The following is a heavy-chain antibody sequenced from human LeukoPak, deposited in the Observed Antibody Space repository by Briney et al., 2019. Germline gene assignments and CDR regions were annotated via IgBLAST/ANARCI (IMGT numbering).Heavy chain of an antibody. J-gene: IGHJ4*02. D-gene: IGHD3-3*01. V-gene: IGHV1-18*01. CDR2: ISVHNGDT. CDR1: GYTFTSYG. CDR3: ARRGYDFWSTFLYYFDY. Sequence: ASVKVSCKASGYTFTSYGISWVRQAPGQGLEWVGWISVHNGDTNYAQKFQGRITMTTDVSASTAYMELRSLRSDDTAVYYCARRGYDFWSTFLYYFDYWGQGTLVSVSS.